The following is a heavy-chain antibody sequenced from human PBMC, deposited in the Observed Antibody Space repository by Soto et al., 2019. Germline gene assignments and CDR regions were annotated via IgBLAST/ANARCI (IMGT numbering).Heavy chain of an antibody. CDR3: ARRPMTMSIWGSRYYFDY. CDR1: GGSISSSSYY. CDR2: IYYSGST. Sequence: QLQLQESGPGLVKPSETLSLTCTVSGGSISSSSYYWGWIRQPPGKGLEWIGSIYYSGSTYYNPSLKSRVTISVDTSKNQFSLKLSSVTAADTAVYYCARRPMTMSIWGSRYYFDYWGQGTLVTVSS. V-gene: IGHV4-39*01. J-gene: IGHJ4*02. D-gene: IGHD3-16*01.